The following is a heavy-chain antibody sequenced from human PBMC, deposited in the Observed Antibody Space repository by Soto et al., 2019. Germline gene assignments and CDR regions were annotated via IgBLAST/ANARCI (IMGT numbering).Heavy chain of an antibody. D-gene: IGHD3-10*01. J-gene: IGHJ4*02. V-gene: IGHV3-48*04. CDR2: ISGSGTTT. CDR3: ARLGDYGSGSY. Sequence: EVHLVESGGDLVQPGGSLRLSCAASGFSFSSFSMNWVRQAPGKGLEWVSYISGSGTTTYYADSVKGRFTISGDNAKNSLYLQMKSLQAEDTAVYYCARLGDYGSGSYWGQGTLVTVSS. CDR1: GFSFSSFS.